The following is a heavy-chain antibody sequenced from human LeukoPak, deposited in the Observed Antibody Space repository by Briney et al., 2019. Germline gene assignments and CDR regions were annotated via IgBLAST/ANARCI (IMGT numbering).Heavy chain of an antibody. CDR2: INHSGST. Sequence: SETLSLTCAVSGGSFSGYYWSWIRQAPGKGLEWIGEINHSGSTNYNPSLKSRVTISVDTSKNQFSLNLNSVTAADTAVYYCTRANVPYHRPPGIEYFQRWGPGTLVTVSS. V-gene: IGHV4-34*01. CDR3: TRANVPYHRPPGIEYFQR. D-gene: IGHD1-14*01. CDR1: GGSFSGYY. J-gene: IGHJ1*01.